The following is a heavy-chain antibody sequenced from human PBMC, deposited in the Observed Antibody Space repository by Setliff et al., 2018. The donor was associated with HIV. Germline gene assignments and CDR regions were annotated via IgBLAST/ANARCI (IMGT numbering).Heavy chain of an antibody. V-gene: IGHV4-39*01. CDR3: VRHTRDTSLSHYYYYIDV. CDR2: VHNSGGT. Sequence: SETLSLTCTVSGGSISTNSSYWGWIRPSPGKGLEWVGNVHNSGGTNYNPSLKSRVSISVDTSKNQFSLKVNSVTAPDTAIYYCVRHTRDTSLSHYYYYIDVWGKGTTVTVSS. D-gene: IGHD5-18*01. CDR1: GGSISTNSSY. J-gene: IGHJ6*03.